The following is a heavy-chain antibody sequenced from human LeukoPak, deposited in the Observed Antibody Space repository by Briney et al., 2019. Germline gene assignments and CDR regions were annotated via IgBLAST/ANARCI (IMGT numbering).Heavy chain of an antibody. CDR3: ARGKPRRVFGGPRPFDY. CDR2: INHSGST. D-gene: IGHD4-23*01. Sequence: PGGSLRLSCAASGFTFSDYYMSWIRQPPGKGLEWIGEINHSGSTNYNPSLKSRVTISVDTSKNQFSLKLSSVTAADTAVYYCARGKPRRVFGGPRPFDYWGQGTLVTVSS. V-gene: IGHV4-34*01. CDR1: GFTFSDYY. J-gene: IGHJ4*02.